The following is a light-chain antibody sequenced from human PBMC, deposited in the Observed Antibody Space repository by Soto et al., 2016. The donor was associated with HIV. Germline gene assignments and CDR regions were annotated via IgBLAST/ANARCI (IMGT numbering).Light chain of an antibody. CDR2: DNS. CDR1: NIGSKS. CDR3: QVWDSDSDHWV. Sequence: SYELAQSPSLSVAPGNTARILCGGTNIGSKSVHWYQQSPGQAPVPVVHDNSERPSGIPARFGGSNSGATATLTITRVEAGDEADYYCQVWDSDSDHWVFGGGTKLTVL. J-gene: IGLJ3*02. V-gene: IGLV3-21*03.